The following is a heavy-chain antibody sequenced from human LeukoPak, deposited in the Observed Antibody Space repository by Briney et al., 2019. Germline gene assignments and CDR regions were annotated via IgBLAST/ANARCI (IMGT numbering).Heavy chain of an antibody. V-gene: IGHV3-23*01. CDR2: ISGSGGST. Sequence: PGGSLRLSCAASGFTFSNYGMHWVRQAPGKGLEWVSAISGSGGSTYYADSVKGRFTISRDNSKNTLYLQMNSLRAEDTAVYYCAKGYYYDSSGLNWFDPWGQGTLVTVSS. J-gene: IGHJ5*02. CDR1: GFTFSNYG. CDR3: AKGYYYDSSGLNWFDP. D-gene: IGHD3-22*01.